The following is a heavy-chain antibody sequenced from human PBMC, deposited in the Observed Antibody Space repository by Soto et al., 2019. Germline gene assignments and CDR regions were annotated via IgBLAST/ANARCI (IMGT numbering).Heavy chain of an antibody. CDR1: GYTLTSYG. D-gene: IGHD1-20*01. V-gene: IGHV1-18*01. J-gene: IGHJ4*02. Sequence: ASVKVCCKASGYTLTSYGISWVRQAHGQGLEWMGWISAYNGNTNYAQKLQGRVTMTTDTSTSTAYMELRSLRSDDTAVYYCARAEVTITGSIPDYWGQGTLVTSPQ. CDR3: ARAEVTITGSIPDY. CDR2: ISAYNGNT.